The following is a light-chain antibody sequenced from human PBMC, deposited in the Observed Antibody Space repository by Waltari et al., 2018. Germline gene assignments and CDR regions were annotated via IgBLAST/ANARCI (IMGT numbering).Light chain of an antibody. J-gene: IGKJ2*03. V-gene: IGKV1-5*03. CDR1: QSVSSS. CDR2: TAS. CDR3: QQYKSYSAYS. Sequence: DIRMTQSPSTLSASVGDRVPFTCRASQSVSSSLAWFQQKPGKAPKLLIYTASTLQSGVPSRFSGSGSGTEFMLTISSLQPDDFATYYCQQYKSYSAYSFGQGTRLEI.